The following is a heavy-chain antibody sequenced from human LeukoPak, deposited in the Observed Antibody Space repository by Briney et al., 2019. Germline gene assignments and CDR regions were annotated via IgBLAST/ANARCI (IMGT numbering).Heavy chain of an antibody. D-gene: IGHD1-26*01. CDR1: GYTFTSHY. CDR2: INPSSDST. V-gene: IGHV1-46*01. J-gene: IGHJ4*02. Sequence: ASVKVSCKASGYTFTSHYMHWVRQAPGQGLEWMGIINPSSDSTGYAQKFQGRVTITADESTSTAYMELSSLRSEDTAVYYCARVGIARATTFDYWGQGTLVTVSS. CDR3: ARVGIARATTFDY.